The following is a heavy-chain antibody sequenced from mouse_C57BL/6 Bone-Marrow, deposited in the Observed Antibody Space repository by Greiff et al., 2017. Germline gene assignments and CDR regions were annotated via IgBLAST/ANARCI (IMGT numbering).Heavy chain of an antibody. CDR2: LWSGGST. CDR1: GFSLTSYG. V-gene: IGHV2-2*01. Sequence: QVPLKESGPGLVQPSQRLSITCTVSGFSLTSYGVHWVRQSPGKGLEWLGVLWSGGSTDYNAAFISRLSISKDNSKSQVFFKMNSLQADAPAIYYCARNCGDGYLLYFDYWGQGTTLTVSS. CDR3: ARNCGDGYLLYFDY. D-gene: IGHD2-3*01. J-gene: IGHJ2*01.